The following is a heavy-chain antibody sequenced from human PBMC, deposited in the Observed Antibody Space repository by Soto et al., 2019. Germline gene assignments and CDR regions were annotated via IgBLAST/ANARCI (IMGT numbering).Heavy chain of an antibody. D-gene: IGHD6-13*01. CDR2: ISPYNANR. J-gene: IGHJ6*02. Sequence: QVLLVQSGAEVKKPGASVKVSCKASGYTFSSYGITWVRQAPGQGLEWMGWISPYNANRNYAQNLQGRVTMTTDTSTSTAYIELRSLRSDDTAVYYCARCRAAGTNHYYYGMDVWGQGTTVTVSS. V-gene: IGHV1-18*01. CDR1: GYTFSSYG. CDR3: ARCRAAGTNHYYYGMDV.